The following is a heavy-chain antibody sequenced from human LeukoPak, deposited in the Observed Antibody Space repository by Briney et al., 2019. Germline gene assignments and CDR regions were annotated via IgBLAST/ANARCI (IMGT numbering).Heavy chain of an antibody. CDR1: GFTISSDD. CDR3: ARRLRQNLFDP. V-gene: IGHV4-59*08. D-gene: IGHD4-17*01. Sequence: WGTLSLTCTVSGFTISSDDWSWIRLPPGKGLEWIGYIYYSRSSNYNPSLKSRLTMSVDTSKNQYPLKLTSVTAADTAVYCCARRLRQNLFDPWGQGTLVTVSS. J-gene: IGHJ5*02. CDR2: IYYSRSS.